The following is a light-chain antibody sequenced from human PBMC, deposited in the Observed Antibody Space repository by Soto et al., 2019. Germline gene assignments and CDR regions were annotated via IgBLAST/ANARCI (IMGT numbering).Light chain of an antibody. CDR2: DVS. J-gene: IGLJ2*01. V-gene: IGLV2-14*01. CDR3: SSYRSGSTLVI. Sequence: QSALTQPASVSGCHGQSITISCTGSSRDIGDYNYVSWYQQHPDKAPKFMIYDVSNRPSGMSNRFSGSKSGNTASLTISGLQAEDEARYFCSSYRSGSTLVIFGGGTKVTVL. CDR1: SRDIGDYNY.